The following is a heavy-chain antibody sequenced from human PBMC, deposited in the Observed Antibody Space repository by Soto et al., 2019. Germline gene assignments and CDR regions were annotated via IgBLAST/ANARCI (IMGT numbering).Heavy chain of an antibody. CDR2: ISGSGGST. V-gene: IGHV3-23*01. Sequence: GGSLRLSCAASGFTVSSNYMSWVRQAPGKGLEWVSAISGSGGSTYYADSVKGRFTISRDNSKNTLYLQMNSLRAEDTAVYYCAKRGIVATSQYYYYMDVWGKGTTVTVSS. D-gene: IGHD5-12*01. CDR3: AKRGIVATSQYYYYMDV. CDR1: GFTVSSNY. J-gene: IGHJ6*03.